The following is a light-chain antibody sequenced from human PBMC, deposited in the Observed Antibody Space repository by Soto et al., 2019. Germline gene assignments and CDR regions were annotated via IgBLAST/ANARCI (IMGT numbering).Light chain of an antibody. CDR3: RSYASNGDVL. CDR1: SSDVGTYEY. CDR2: DVS. Sequence: QSVLTQPASVSGSPGQSITISCTGTSSDVGTYEYVSWYQHHPGKAPKLMIYDVSNRHSGVSDRFSGSKSGNTASLTISGLQAEDEADYYCRSYASNGDVLFGGGTTLTVL. J-gene: IGLJ2*01. V-gene: IGLV2-14*03.